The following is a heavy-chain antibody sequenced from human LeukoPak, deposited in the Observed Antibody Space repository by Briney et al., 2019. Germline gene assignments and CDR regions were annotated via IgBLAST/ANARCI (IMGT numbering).Heavy chain of an antibody. D-gene: IGHD2/OR15-2a*01. V-gene: IGHV3-23*01. CDR2: ISGSGGSR. Sequence: SGGSLRLSCTASGFTFSSYGMTWVRQAPGKGLEWVSGISGSGGSRYYADSVKGRFTISRDNSKNTLYLEMNSLRAEDTAVYYCAKETFPDWGQGTLVTVSS. CDR1: GFTFSSYG. J-gene: IGHJ4*02. CDR3: AKETFPD.